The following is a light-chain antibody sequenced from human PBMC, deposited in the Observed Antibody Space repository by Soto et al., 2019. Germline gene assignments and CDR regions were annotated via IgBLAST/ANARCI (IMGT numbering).Light chain of an antibody. Sequence: DIVLTQSPGTLSLSPGERATLSCRASQSVSSSYLAWYQQKPGQAPRLLIYGASNRATGIPDRFSGGGSGTYFTLTISRLEPEDFVVYYCQHYGTSPTWTFGQGTKVEIK. V-gene: IGKV3-20*01. CDR2: GAS. CDR3: QHYGTSPTWT. J-gene: IGKJ1*01. CDR1: QSVSSSY.